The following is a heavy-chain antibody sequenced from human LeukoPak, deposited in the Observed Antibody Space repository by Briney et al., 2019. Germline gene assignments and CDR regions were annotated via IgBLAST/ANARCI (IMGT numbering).Heavy chain of an antibody. CDR1: GGSFSGYY. J-gene: IGHJ4*02. CDR3: ARGITGTTPYYFDY. Sequence: SETLSLTCAVYGGSFSGYYWSWIRQPPGKGLEWIGEINHSGSTNYNPSLESRVTISVDTSKNQFSLKLSSVTAADTAVYYCARGITGTTPYYFDYWGQGTLVTVSS. CDR2: INHSGST. V-gene: IGHV4-34*01. D-gene: IGHD1-7*01.